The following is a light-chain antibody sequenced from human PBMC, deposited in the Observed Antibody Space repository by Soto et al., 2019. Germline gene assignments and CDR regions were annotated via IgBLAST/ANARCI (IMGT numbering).Light chain of an antibody. V-gene: IGKV3-11*01. CDR1: QSVSSR. J-gene: IGKJ4*01. Sequence: EIELTQSPGTLSLSPGERATLSCRASQSVSSRLAWYQQNPGQAPRLLSYDASNRATGSQARFSGSVSGTDVTLTISSLEPEDFAVVDWQRRSNWPLNFGGGTKGDI. CDR2: DAS. CDR3: QRRSNWPLN.